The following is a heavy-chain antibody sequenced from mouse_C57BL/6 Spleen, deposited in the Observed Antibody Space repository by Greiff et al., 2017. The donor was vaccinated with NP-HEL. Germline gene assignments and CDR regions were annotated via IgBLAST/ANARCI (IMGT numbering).Heavy chain of an antibody. CDR1: GYAFSSSW. J-gene: IGHJ4*01. CDR2: IYPGDGDT. V-gene: IGHV1-82*01. D-gene: IGHD2-4*01. CDR3: ARDDYDPYYAMDD. Sequence: VQLQESGPELVKPGASVKISCKASGYAFSSSWMNWVKQRPGKGLEWIGRIYPGDGDTTYNGKFKGKSTLTADNSSSTAYMQLSRLTSEDSAVYVCARDDYDPYYAMDDWGQGTSVTVAS.